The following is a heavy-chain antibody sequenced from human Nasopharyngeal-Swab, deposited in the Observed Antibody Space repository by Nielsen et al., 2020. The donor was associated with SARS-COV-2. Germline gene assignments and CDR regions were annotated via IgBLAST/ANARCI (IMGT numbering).Heavy chain of an antibody. CDR3: ARGTGPTYYFDY. D-gene: IGHD1-1*01. V-gene: IGHV6-1*01. CDR2: TYYRSKWYN. CDR1: GDSVSSNSAA. Sequence: SDTLPLTCAVSGDSVSSNSAAWNWIRQSPSRGLEWLGRTYYRSKWYNDYAVSVKSRITINPDTSKNQFSLQLNSVTPEDTAVYYCARGTGPTYYFDYWGQGTLVTVSS. J-gene: IGHJ4*02.